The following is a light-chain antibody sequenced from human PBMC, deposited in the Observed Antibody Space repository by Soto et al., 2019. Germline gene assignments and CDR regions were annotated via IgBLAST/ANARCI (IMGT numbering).Light chain of an antibody. Sequence: EIVMTQSPATLSVSPGERATLSCRASQSVSSNLAWYQQKPGQAPRLPIYGASTRATGIPARFSGSGSGTDFTLTISSLQSEEFAFYYCQQYNIWPLTFGGGTKVEIK. CDR1: QSVSSN. CDR3: QQYNIWPLT. V-gene: IGKV3-15*01. J-gene: IGKJ4*01. CDR2: GAS.